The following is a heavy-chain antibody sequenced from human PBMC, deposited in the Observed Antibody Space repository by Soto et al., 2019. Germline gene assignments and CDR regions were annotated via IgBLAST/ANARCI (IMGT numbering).Heavy chain of an antibody. CDR3: ATSVNSAMAFDY. D-gene: IGHD5-18*01. V-gene: IGHV1-46*01. CDR2: INPNGGIT. J-gene: IGHJ4*02. Sequence: WASVKVSCKASGYTFTHYYIHWVRQAPGQGLEWMGIINPNGGITTYAQKFRAGFSMTRDTSTSTVYLELSSLRSEDSAVYYCATSVNSAMAFDYWGQGTLLTVSS. CDR1: GYTFTHYY.